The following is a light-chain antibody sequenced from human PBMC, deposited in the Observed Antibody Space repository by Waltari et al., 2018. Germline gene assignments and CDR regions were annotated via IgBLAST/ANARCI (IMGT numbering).Light chain of an antibody. J-gene: IGKJ1*01. V-gene: IGKV3-20*01. CDR2: GAS. CDR3: QHYLRLPVT. Sequence: EIVLTQSPGTLSFSLGERATVSCRASQSVSRALAWYQQKPGQAPRILIYGASTRATGIPDRFSGSGSGTDFSLTISRLEPDDFAVYYCQHYLRLPVTFGQGTTVEI. CDR1: QSVSRA.